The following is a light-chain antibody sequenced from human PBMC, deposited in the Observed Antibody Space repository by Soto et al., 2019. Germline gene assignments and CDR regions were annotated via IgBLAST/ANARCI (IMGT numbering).Light chain of an antibody. CDR3: ETWDSNTRV. V-gene: IGLV4-60*03. J-gene: IGLJ3*02. CDR1: SGHSSYI. CDR2: LEGSGTY. Sequence: QSVLTQSSSASGSLGSSVKLTCTLSSGHSSYIIAWHQQQPGKAPRYLMKLEGSGTYNKGSGVPDRFSGASSGADRYLTISNLQSEDEADYYCETWDSNTRVFGGGTKVTVL.